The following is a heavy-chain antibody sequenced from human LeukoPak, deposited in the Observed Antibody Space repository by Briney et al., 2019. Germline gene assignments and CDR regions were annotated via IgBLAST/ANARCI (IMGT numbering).Heavy chain of an antibody. Sequence: PGGSLRLSCAASGFTLSTYEMTWVRQAPGKGLEWVSFISSSNSHTFYADSVKGRFTIFRDTAKNSLYLQMNNLRGEDTAVYYCARDISSSTRAFDIWGQGTMVAVS. D-gene: IGHD2-15*01. CDR1: GFTLSTYE. CDR2: ISSSNSHT. CDR3: ARDISSSTRAFDI. V-gene: IGHV3-48*03. J-gene: IGHJ3*02.